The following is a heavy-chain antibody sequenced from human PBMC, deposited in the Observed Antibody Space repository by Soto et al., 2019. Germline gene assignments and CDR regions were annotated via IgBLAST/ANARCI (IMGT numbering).Heavy chain of an antibody. J-gene: IGHJ3*01. V-gene: IGHV3-53*01. CDR3: AKSGGNGWFADAFDV. Sequence: GPLRLSGAGSGFIVSSYYMSWVRQAPGKGLEWISVIYSGGSTYYADSVKGRFTISRDNSENTLYLQLNSLRAEDTAVYYCAKSGGNGWFADAFDVWGQGTMVTVSS. CDR1: GFIVSSYY. CDR2: IYSGGST. D-gene: IGHD6-19*01.